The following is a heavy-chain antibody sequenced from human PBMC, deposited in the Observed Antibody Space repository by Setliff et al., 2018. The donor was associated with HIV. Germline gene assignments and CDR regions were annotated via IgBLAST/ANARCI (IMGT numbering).Heavy chain of an antibody. J-gene: IGHJ3*02. D-gene: IGHD3-22*01. CDR1: GYTFTSYY. CDR2: INPSGGSA. CDR3: ARDYFDSSSYHYGFGAFDI. V-gene: IGHV1-46*01. Sequence: ASVKVSCKASGYTFTSYYLHWVRQAPGQGLEWMGMINPSGGSASYAQKFQGRVTMSRDTSTSTVYMELSSLRSEDTAVYYCARDYFDSSSYHYGFGAFDIWGQGTMVTVSS.